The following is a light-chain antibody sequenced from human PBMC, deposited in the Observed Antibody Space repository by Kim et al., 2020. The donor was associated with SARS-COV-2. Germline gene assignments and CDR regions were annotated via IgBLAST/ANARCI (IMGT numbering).Light chain of an antibody. J-gene: IGKJ1*01. V-gene: IGKV4-1*01. Sequence: ATINCKSRQSVYSSSDNKNDLAGYQHKSGQPPKVLISWASTRESGVPDRFSGSGSGTDFTLTISSLQAEDVAVYYCQQYYSIPPTFGQGTKVEIK. CDR1: QSVYSSSDNKND. CDR2: WAS. CDR3: QQYYSIPPT.